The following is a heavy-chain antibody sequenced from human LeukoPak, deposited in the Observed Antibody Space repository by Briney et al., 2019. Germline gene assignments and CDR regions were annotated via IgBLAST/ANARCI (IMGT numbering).Heavy chain of an antibody. Sequence: GGSLRLSCAASGFTFSNAWMSWVRQAPGKGLEWVGRIKSNSDGGTTDYAAPVKGRFTLSRDDSKSTLYLQMNSLTTEDTAVYYCSTPGYSYALFWGQGTLVTVSS. CDR1: GFTFSNAW. D-gene: IGHD5-18*01. V-gene: IGHV3-15*01. CDR3: STPGYSYALF. J-gene: IGHJ4*02. CDR2: IKSNSDGGTT.